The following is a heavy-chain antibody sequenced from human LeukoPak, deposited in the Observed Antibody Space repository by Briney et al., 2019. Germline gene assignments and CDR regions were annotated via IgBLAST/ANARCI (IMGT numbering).Heavy chain of an antibody. CDR1: GYSISSGYY. V-gene: IGHV4-38-2*01. Sequence: SETLSLTCAVSGYSISSGYYWGWIRQPPGKGLEWVGSIYHSGSTYYNPSLKSRVTISVDTSKNQFSLKLSSVTAADTAVYYCARHPTYQYCSSTSCQRAPFDYWGQGTLVTVSS. J-gene: IGHJ4*02. CDR3: ARHPTYQYCSSTSCQRAPFDY. D-gene: IGHD2-2*01. CDR2: IYHSGST.